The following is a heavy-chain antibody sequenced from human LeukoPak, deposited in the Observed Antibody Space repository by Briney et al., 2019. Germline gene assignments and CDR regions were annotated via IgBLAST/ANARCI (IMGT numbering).Heavy chain of an antibody. CDR1: GFTFSNAW. J-gene: IGHJ4*02. CDR2: IKSKTDGGTT. V-gene: IGHV3-15*01. D-gene: IGHD1-20*01. CDR3: TTAGYNWNRGDNDFDY. Sequence: PGGSLRLSCEASGFTFSNAWMSWVRQAPGKGLEWVGRIKSKTDGGTTDYAAPVKGRFTISRDDSKNTLYMQMNSLKTEDTAVYYCTTAGYNWNRGDNDFDYWGQGTLVTVSS.